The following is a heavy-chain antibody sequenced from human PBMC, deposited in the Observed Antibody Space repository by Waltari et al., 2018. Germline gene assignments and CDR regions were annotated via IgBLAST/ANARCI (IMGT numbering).Heavy chain of an antibody. CDR2: ISSSSSYI. CDR1: GFTFRSSS. CDR3: ARDTAGLYYFDY. D-gene: IGHD6-19*01. Sequence: EVQLVESGGGLVKPGGSLRLSCAASGFTFRSSSMNWGTQAPGKGLEWFSSISSSSSYIYYADSVKGRFTISRDNAKNSLYLQMNGLRAEDTAGYYCARDTAGLYYFDYWGQGTLVTVSS. V-gene: IGHV3-21*01. J-gene: IGHJ4*02.